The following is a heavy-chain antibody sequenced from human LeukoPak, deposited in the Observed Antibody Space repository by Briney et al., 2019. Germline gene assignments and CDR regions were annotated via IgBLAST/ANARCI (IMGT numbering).Heavy chain of an antibody. CDR3: AKDNWPYWYFDL. CDR2: ISGSGGST. CDR1: GFTFSSYA. V-gene: IGHV3-23*01. Sequence: GGSLRLSCAASGFTFSSYAMSWVRQAPGKGLEWVSAISGSGGSTYYADSVKGRFTISRDNSKNTLYLQMNSLRAEDTAVYYYAKDNWPYWYFDLWGRGTLVTVSS. J-gene: IGHJ2*01.